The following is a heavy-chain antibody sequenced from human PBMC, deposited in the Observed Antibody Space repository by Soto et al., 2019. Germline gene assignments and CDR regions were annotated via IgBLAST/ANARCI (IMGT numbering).Heavy chain of an antibody. Sequence: QVQLVESGGGLVQTSGSLRIACVAAGFTFSDYYMSWVRQAPGKGLEWVSDISSSGNTIYYADSVKGRFTISRDNAKNSVYLQMNSLRAEDTALDFCAKMSSENYYDPVFSWGQGTLVTVSS. CDR1: GFTFSDYY. CDR2: ISSSGNTI. CDR3: AKMSSENYYDPVFS. D-gene: IGHD3-22*01. V-gene: IGHV3-11*01. J-gene: IGHJ4*02.